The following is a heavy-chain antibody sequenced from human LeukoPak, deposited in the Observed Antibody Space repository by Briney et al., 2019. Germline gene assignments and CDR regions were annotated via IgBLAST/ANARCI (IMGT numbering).Heavy chain of an antibody. CDR3: ARVSYYYDSSGYYQGFDY. CDR2: IKQDGSEK. Sequence: PGGSLRLSCAASGFTFSDYYMSWIRQAPGKGLEWVANIKQDGSEKYYVDSVKGRFTISRDNAKNSLYLQMNSLRAEDTAVYYCARVSYYYDSSGYYQGFDYWGQGTLVTVSS. CDR1: GFTFSDYY. J-gene: IGHJ4*02. V-gene: IGHV3-7*01. D-gene: IGHD3-22*01.